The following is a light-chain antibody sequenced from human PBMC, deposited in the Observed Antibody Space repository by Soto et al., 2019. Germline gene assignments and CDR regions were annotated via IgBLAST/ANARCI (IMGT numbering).Light chain of an antibody. CDR1: QSVSGW. CDR2: GAS. CDR3: RQYNSYPIT. J-gene: IGKJ5*01. Sequence: DIQMSQSPSTLSASVGDTVTVTCRASQSVSGWLAWYQQKPGEAPKLLIYGASSLESGVPSRFSGSGSGTEFTLTISSLQPDDFATYYCRQYNSYPITFGQGTLLEVK. V-gene: IGKV1-5*01.